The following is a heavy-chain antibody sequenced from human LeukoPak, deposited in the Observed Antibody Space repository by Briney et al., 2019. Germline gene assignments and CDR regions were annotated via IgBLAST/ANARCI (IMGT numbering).Heavy chain of an antibody. D-gene: IGHD6-19*01. CDR2: ISYDGSNK. CDR3: ASEAVANAFDI. Sequence: GGSLRLSCAASGFTFSSYAIHWVRQAPGKGLEWVAVISYDGSNKYYADSVKGRFTISRDNSKNTLYLQMSSLRVEDTAVYYCASEAVANAFDIWGQGTMVTVSS. CDR1: GFTFSSYA. J-gene: IGHJ3*02. V-gene: IGHV3-30*04.